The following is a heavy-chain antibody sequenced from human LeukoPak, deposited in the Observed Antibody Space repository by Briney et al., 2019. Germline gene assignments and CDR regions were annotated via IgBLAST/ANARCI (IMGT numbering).Heavy chain of an antibody. CDR1: GYSFTSYW. J-gene: IGHJ4*02. Sequence: GESLKISCKGSGYSFTSYWIGWVRQMPGKGLEWMGIIYPGDSDTRYSPSFQGQVTISADKSISTAYLQWSSPKASDTAMYYCARGIYRYCSGGSCYSKFDYWGQGTLVTVSS. CDR3: ARGIYRYCSGGSCYSKFDY. CDR2: IYPGDSDT. D-gene: IGHD2-15*01. V-gene: IGHV5-51*01.